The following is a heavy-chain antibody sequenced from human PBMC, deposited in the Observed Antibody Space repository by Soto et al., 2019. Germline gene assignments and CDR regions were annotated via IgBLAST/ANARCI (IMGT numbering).Heavy chain of an antibody. CDR2: ITSSGTTV. CDR1: GFTFSSYS. J-gene: IGHJ4*02. CDR3: ARGSSNWAYYFDF. D-gene: IGHD6-13*01. Sequence: EVHLVESGGGLVQPGGSLRLSCAASGFTFSSYSLNWVRQAPGKGLEWVSYITSSGTTVYYADSVRGRFTISRDNAKNYLYLQMNSLRDDDTAVYYCARGSSNWAYYFDFWGQGTLVTVSS. V-gene: IGHV3-48*02.